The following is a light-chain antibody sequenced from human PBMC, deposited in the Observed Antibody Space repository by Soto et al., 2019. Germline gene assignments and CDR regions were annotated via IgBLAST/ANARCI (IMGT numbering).Light chain of an antibody. Sequence: EIVLTQSPATLSLSPGERATLSCRASQSVSSYLAWYQQKPGQAPRLLIYDASNRATGIPARFSGSGSGTDFTLTINSLEPEDFAVYFCQHRSDWVTFGGGTKVEIK. J-gene: IGKJ4*01. V-gene: IGKV3-11*01. CDR1: QSVSSY. CDR3: QHRSDWVT. CDR2: DAS.